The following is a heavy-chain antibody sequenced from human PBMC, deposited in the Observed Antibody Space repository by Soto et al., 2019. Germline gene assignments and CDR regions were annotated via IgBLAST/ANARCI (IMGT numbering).Heavy chain of an antibody. CDR3: ARDRREPYDYGLDV. J-gene: IGHJ6*02. V-gene: IGHV3-48*01. CDR1: GFTFSSYS. Sequence: GGSLRLSCAASGFTFSSYSMNWVRQAPGKGLEWVSYISSSIGTAGDTYYPGSVKGRFTISRENAKSSLYLQMNSLRVGDTAVYYCARDRREPYDYGLDVWGQGTTVTVSS. CDR2: ISSSIGTAGDT. D-gene: IGHD1-1*01.